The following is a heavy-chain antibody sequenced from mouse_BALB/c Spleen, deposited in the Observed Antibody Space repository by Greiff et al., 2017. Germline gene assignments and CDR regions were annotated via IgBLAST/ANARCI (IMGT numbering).Heavy chain of an antibody. CDR2: ISYSGST. CDR1: GDSITSGY. D-gene: IGHD2-4*01. J-gene: IGHJ3*01. Sequence: VQLKESGPSLVKPSQTLSLTCSVTGDSITSGYWNWIRKFPGNKLEYMGYISYSGSTYYNPSLKSRISITRDTSKNQYYLQLNSVTTEDTATYYCARRSTMITTFAYWGQGTLVTVSA. V-gene: IGHV3-8*02. CDR3: ARRSTMITTFAY.